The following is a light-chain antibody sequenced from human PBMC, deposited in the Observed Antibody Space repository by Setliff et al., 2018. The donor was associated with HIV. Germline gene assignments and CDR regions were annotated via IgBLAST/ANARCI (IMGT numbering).Light chain of an antibody. CDR2: DVS. CDR1: NSDVGSYDL. Sequence: QSALAQPASVSGSPGQSITISCTGTNSDVGSYDLVSWYRQHPGKAPKFMIFDVSKRPSGVSNRFSGSKSGNTASLTISGLQPEDEADYYCCSYAGSISWVFGG. V-gene: IGLV2-23*02. J-gene: IGLJ3*02. CDR3: CSYAGSISWV.